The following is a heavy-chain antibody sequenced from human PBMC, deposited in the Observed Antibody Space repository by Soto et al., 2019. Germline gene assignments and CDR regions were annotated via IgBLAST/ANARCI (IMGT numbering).Heavy chain of an antibody. J-gene: IGHJ2*01. CDR2: IYYSGST. V-gene: IGHV4-4*02. D-gene: IGHD4-17*01. CDR1: SGSISSSNW. CDR3: ASCSTVTSYGDWYFDL. Sequence: QVQLQESGPGLVKPSGTLSLTCAVSSGSISSSNWWSWVRQPPGKGLEWIGEIYYSGSTNYNPSLKSRVTISVDTSKNQFSLKLSSMTAADTAVYYCASCSTVTSYGDWYFDLWGRGTLVTVSS.